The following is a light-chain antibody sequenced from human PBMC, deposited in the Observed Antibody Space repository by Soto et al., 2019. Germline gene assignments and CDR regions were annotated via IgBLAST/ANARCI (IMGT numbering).Light chain of an antibody. CDR1: SSDVGRYNY. J-gene: IGLJ1*01. CDR3: SSYTSSSTYV. Sequence: QSVLTQPASVSGSPGQSITISCTGTSSDVGRYNYVSWYQQHPGKAPKLMIYEVSNRPSGVSNRFSGSKSGNTASLTISGLQAEDEAEYYCSSYTSSSTYVFGTGTKLTV. V-gene: IGLV2-14*01. CDR2: EVS.